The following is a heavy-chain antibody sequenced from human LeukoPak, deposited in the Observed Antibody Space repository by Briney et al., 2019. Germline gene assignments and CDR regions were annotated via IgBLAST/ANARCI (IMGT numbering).Heavy chain of an antibody. V-gene: IGHV1-2*02. CDR1: GYTFTGYY. CDR3: ARDQTDIVGAEAFDY. Sequence: ASVKVSCKASGYTFTGYYMHWVRQAPGQGLEWMGWINPNSGGTNYAQKFQGRVTMTRDTSISTAYMELSRLRSDDTAVYYCARDQTDIVGAEAFDYWGQGTLVTVSS. D-gene: IGHD1-26*01. J-gene: IGHJ4*02. CDR2: INPNSGGT.